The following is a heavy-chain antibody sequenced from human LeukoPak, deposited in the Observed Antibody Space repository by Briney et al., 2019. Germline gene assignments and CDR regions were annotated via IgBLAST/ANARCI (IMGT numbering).Heavy chain of an antibody. CDR3: VRDQGAFDM. V-gene: IGHV3-7*05. J-gene: IGHJ3*02. Sequence: GGSLRLSCAGSGITLSSYWMSWVRQAPGKGLEWVANIKQDASERYFVDSLRGRFTISGDNAKNSLFLQMNSLRADDTAVYYCVRDQGAFDMWGHGTMVTVSS. CDR2: IKQDASER. CDR1: GITLSSYW.